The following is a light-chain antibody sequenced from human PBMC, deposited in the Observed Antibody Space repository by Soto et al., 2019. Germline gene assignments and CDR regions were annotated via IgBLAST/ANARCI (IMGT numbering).Light chain of an antibody. CDR1: SSNIGGNS. V-gene: IGLV1-51*01. CDR3: SATDDSLGGPV. Sequence: QSALTQPPSVSAAPGQKVTISCSGSSSNIGGNSVSWYQQLPGTAPKLLIYDDNKRPSGIPDRFSGSKSGTSATLGITGFQTGDEADYFCSATDDSLGGPVFGGGTQLTVL. CDR2: DDN. J-gene: IGLJ2*01.